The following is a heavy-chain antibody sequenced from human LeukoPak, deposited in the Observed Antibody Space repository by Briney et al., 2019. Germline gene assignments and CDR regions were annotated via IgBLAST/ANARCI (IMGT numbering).Heavy chain of an antibody. Sequence: ASVKVSCKASGYTFTSYDINWVRQATGQGLEWMGWTNPNSGNTGYAQKFQGRVTMTRNTSISTAYMELSSLRSEDTVVYYCARGPVEAVFGVSTEDWGQGTTVTVSS. CDR3: ARGPVEAVFGVSTED. CDR2: TNPNSGNT. V-gene: IGHV1-8*01. D-gene: IGHD3-10*02. CDR1: GYTFTSYD. J-gene: IGHJ6*02.